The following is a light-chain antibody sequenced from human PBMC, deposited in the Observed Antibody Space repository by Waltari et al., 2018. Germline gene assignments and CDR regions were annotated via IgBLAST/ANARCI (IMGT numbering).Light chain of an antibody. V-gene: IGLV1-51*02. CDR1: SSNIGTNY. Sequence: QSVLTQPPSVSAAPGPRVTISCSGGSSNIGTNYVSWYRQFPGTAPKLLIDEDSERPSGIPGRFSGSKSGTSATLDITGLQAGDEADYYCGTWDSSLSGAVFGGGTHLTVL. CDR2: EDS. J-gene: IGLJ7*01. CDR3: GTWDSSLSGAV.